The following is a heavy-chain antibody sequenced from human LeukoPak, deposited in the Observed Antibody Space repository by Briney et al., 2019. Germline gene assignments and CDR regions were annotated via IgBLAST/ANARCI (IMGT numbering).Heavy chain of an antibody. CDR3: ARHDEAVVGATNLQH. CDR1: GYSFTSYW. CDR2: IYPGDSDT. J-gene: IGHJ1*01. D-gene: IGHD1-26*01. V-gene: IGHV5-51*01. Sequence: GESLKISCKGSGYSFTSYWIGWVRQMPGKGLEWMGIIYPGDSDTRYSPSFQGQVTISADKSISTAYLQWSSLKASDTAMYYCARHDEAVVGATNLQHWGQGTLVTVSS.